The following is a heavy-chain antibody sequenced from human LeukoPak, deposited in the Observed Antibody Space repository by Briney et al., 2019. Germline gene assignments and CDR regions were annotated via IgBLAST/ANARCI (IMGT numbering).Heavy chain of an antibody. CDR2: IYWDDDK. CDR1: GFSLSSGVG. D-gene: IGHD3-10*01. J-gene: IGHJ4*02. CDR3: VHRGPVWFGDFLH. Sequence: ESGPTLVKPTQTLTLTCTFSGFSLSSGVGVGWIRQPPGKALEWLALIYWDDDKRYSPSLKSRLTITKDTSKNQVVLTMTKMDPVDTATYYCVHRGPVWFGDFLHWGQGTLVTVSS. V-gene: IGHV2-5*02.